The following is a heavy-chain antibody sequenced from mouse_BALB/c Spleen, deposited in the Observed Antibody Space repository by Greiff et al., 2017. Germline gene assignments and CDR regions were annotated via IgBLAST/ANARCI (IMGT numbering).Heavy chain of an antibody. V-gene: IGHV1-9*01. CDR3: AYGYDPYYAMDY. J-gene: IGHJ4*01. D-gene: IGHD2-2*01. Sequence: QVQLQQSGAELMKPGASVSITCTATGYSFSSYWIEWVKQRPGHGLEWIGEILPGSGSTNYNEKFKGKATFTADTSSNTAYMQLSSLTSEDSAVYYCAYGYDPYYAMDYWGQGTSVTVSA. CDR2: ILPGSGST. CDR1: GYSFSSYW.